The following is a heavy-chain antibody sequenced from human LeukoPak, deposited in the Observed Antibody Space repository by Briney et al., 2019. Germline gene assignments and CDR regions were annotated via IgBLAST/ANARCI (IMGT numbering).Heavy chain of an antibody. J-gene: IGHJ4*02. D-gene: IGHD3-16*01. V-gene: IGHV4-31*03. Sequence: SETLSLTCTVSGGSVSSGGYYWSWIRQHPGKGLEWIVYVYYGGSTYYNPSLKSRVGMSVDTSKNQFSLKLSSVTVADTAVYYCASMRGALDRLDFDIDYWGQGTLVTVSS. CDR1: GGSVSSGGYY. CDR3: ASMRGALDRLDFDIDY. CDR2: VYYGGST.